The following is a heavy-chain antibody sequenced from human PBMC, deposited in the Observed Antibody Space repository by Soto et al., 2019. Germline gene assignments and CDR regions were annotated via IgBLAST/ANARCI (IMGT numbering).Heavy chain of an antibody. J-gene: IGHJ4*02. V-gene: IGHV4-59*01. Sequence: ETLSLTCTVSGGSISSYYWSWIRQPPGKGLEWIGYIYYSGSTNYNPSLKSRVTISVDTSKNQFSLKLSSVTAADTAVYYCASLPRTTYYDILTGYYGYFDYWGQGTLVTVSS. CDR2: IYYSGST. CDR3: ASLPRTTYYDILTGYYGYFDY. CDR1: GGSISSYY. D-gene: IGHD3-9*01.